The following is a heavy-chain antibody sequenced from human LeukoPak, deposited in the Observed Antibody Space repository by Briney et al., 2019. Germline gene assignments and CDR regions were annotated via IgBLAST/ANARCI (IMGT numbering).Heavy chain of an antibody. CDR2: ISSSGSTI. CDR3: ARSHGSGSTYYYYYMDV. CDR1: GFTFSSYE. D-gene: IGHD3-10*01. J-gene: IGHJ6*03. V-gene: IGHV3-48*03. Sequence: GGSLRLSCAASGFTFSSYEMNWVRQATGKGLEWVSYISSSGSTIYYADSVKGRFTISRDNAKNSLYLQMNSLRAEDTAVYYCARSHGSGSTYYYYYMDVWGKGTTVTISS.